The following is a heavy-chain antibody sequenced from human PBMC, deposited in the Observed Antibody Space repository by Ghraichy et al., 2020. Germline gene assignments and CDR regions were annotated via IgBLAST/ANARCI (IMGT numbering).Heavy chain of an antibody. D-gene: IGHD4-23*01. CDR1: GGSISSYY. J-gene: IGHJ4*02. Sequence: SQTLSLTCTVSGGSISSYYWSWIRQPPGKGLEWIGYIYYSGSTNYNPSLKSRVTISVDTSKNQFSLKLSSVTAADTAVYYCARESQNDYGGNLDYWGQGTLVTVSS. CDR3: ARESQNDYGGNLDY. V-gene: IGHV4-59*01. CDR2: IYYSGST.